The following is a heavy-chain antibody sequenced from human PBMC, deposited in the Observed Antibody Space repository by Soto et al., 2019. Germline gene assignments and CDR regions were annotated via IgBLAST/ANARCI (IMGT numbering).Heavy chain of an antibody. J-gene: IGHJ1*01. CDR3: ARDPTTTTGYFHH. V-gene: IGHV1-2*04. Sequence: QVQLVQSGAEVKKPGASVKVSCKASGYTFIAYYIHWVRQAPGQGLEWMGCINPNSGVTNYAQQFQGWVXXTXAXXINTAYMELSRLKSDDTAVYYCARDPTTTTGYFHHWGQGTLVTVSS. CDR1: GYTFIAYY. CDR2: INPNSGVT. D-gene: IGHD1-1*01.